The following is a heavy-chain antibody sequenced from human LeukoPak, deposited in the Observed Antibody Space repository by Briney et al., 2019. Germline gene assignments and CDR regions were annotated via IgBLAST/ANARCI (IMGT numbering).Heavy chain of an antibody. J-gene: IGHJ4*02. CDR2: MKYDGSEK. V-gene: IGHV3-7*01. CDR3: ARDIEAAGLFLDY. D-gene: IGHD6-13*01. CDR1: GFTFSDYY. Sequence: GGSLRLSCAASGFTFSDYYMSWVRQAPGKGLEWVANMKYDGSEKYYVDSVKGRFAFSRDNAKNSLSLQMNSLRAEDTAVYYCARDIEAAGLFLDYWGQGTLVTVSS.